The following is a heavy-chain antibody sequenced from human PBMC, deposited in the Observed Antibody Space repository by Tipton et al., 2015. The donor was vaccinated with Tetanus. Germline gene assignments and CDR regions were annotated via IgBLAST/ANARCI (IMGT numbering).Heavy chain of an antibody. V-gene: IGHV3-48*01. Sequence: SLRLSCAASGITFSSYAMNWVRQAPGKGLEWVSYISSSSSTIYYADSVKGRFTISRDNSKNTLYLQMNSLRAEDTAVYYCARGVDFDYWGQGTLVTVSS. CDR1: GITFSSYA. CDR3: ARGVDFDY. J-gene: IGHJ4*02. CDR2: ISSSSSTI.